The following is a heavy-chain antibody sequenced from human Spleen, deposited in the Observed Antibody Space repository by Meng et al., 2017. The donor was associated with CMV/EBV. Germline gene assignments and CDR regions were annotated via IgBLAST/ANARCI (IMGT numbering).Heavy chain of an antibody. D-gene: IGHD1-26*01. Sequence: ASVKVSCKTSGYTFTGYYMHWVRQAPGQGLEWMGWIYPNSGGTNYAQKFQGRVTMTRDTSISTAYMELSRLRSDDTAVYYCARVRGIRYSGSYYLDYWGQGTLVTVSS. V-gene: IGHV1-2*02. CDR3: ARVRGIRYSGSYYLDY. CDR1: GYTFTGYY. CDR2: IYPNSGGT. J-gene: IGHJ4*02.